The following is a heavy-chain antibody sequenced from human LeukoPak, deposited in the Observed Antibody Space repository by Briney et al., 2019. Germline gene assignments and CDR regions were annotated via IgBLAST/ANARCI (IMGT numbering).Heavy chain of an antibody. CDR3: ARVSPDIVATIGFDY. J-gene: IGHJ4*02. V-gene: IGHV3-20*04. D-gene: IGHD5-12*01. CDR1: GFTFDDYG. CDR2: INWNGGST. Sequence: GGSLRLSCAASGFTFDDYGMSWVRQAPGKGLEWVSGINWNGGSTGYADSVKGRFTISRDNAKNSLYLQMNSLRAEDTALYYCARVSPDIVATIGFDYWGQGTLVTVSS.